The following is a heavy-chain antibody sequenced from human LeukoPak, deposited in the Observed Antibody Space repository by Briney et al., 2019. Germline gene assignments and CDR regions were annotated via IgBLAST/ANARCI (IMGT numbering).Heavy chain of an antibody. CDR1: GGSFSGYY. J-gene: IGHJ4*02. D-gene: IGHD6-19*01. Sequence: SETLSLTCAVYGGSFSGYYWSWIRQPPGKGLEWIGEINHSGSTNYNPSLKSRVTISVDTSKNQFSLKLSSVTAADTAVYYCARRHSSGGDYWGQGTLVTVSS. CDR2: INHSGST. CDR3: ARRHSSGGDY. V-gene: IGHV4-34*01.